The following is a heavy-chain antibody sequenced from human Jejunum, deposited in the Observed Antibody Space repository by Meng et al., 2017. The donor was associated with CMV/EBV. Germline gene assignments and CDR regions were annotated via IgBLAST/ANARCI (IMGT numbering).Heavy chain of an antibody. J-gene: IGHJ4*02. Sequence: CKASGYSFSGYYIHWVRQGQGQGIGWIGWINPNSGGTNFEEKFEGRVTLTRDKSITTYYMELSRLTSDDTDVYYCKRRGAVAGTLDYWGQGTLVTVSS. V-gene: IGHV1-2*02. CDR2: INPNSGGT. CDR1: GYSFSGYY. D-gene: IGHD6-19*01. CDR3: KRRGAVAGTLDY.